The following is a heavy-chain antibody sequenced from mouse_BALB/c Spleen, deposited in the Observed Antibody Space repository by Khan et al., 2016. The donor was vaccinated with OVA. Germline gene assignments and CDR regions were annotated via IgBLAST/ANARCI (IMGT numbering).Heavy chain of an antibody. J-gene: IGHJ3*01. D-gene: IGHD2-2*01. V-gene: IGHV1S81*02. CDR3: TRSGYGSFVY. CDR1: GYTFTSYY. CDR2: INPSNGGT. Sequence: QIQLVQSGAELVKPGASVKLSCKTSGYTFTSYYMYWVKQRPGQGLEWIREINPSNGGTNFNEKFKSKATLTVDKSSSTAYMQLSSLTSEDSAVYYCTRSGYGSFVYWGQGTLVTVSA.